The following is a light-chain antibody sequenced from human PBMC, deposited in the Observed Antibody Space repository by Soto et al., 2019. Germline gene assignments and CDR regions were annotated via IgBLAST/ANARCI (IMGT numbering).Light chain of an antibody. CDR3: KQFKSYPLT. J-gene: IGKJ4*01. CDR1: QAINSA. CDR2: DAS. V-gene: IGKV1-13*02. Sequence: IQLTQSPSSLSASVGDKVTISCRASQAINSALAWCQQRPGKAPMVLIYDASILESGVPSRFSGSGSGTDFTLTISCLQPEDCATYYCKQFKSYPLTFGVGTKVEIE.